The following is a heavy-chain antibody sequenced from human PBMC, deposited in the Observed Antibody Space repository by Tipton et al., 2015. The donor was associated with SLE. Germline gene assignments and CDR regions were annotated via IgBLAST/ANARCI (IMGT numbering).Heavy chain of an antibody. D-gene: IGHD1-14*01. CDR2: IYYIGST. CDR3: ARDVNRAFDI. Sequence: TLSLTCTVSGDSSSSFHWSWIRQSPGKGLEWIGDIYYIGSTNYNPSLKSRVTISIDSSKKQFSLNRTSVTAADTAVYYCARDVNRAFDIWGQGTVVPVSS. J-gene: IGHJ3*02. CDR1: GDSSSSFH. V-gene: IGHV4-59*01.